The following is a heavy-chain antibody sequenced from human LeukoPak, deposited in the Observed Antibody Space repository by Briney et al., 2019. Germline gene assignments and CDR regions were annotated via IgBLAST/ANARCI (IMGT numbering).Heavy chain of an antibody. J-gene: IGHJ4*02. Sequence: GGSLRLSCVASGFTFSDYAMSWVRQPPGKGLEWVSGISDSGGSTYYADSVKGRCTISRDNSKNTVSLQMNNLRAEDTAVYFCARHDSFIPYWGQGTLVTVTS. CDR1: GFTFSDYA. CDR3: ARHDSFIPY. D-gene: IGHD3-16*02. V-gene: IGHV3-23*01. CDR2: ISDSGGST.